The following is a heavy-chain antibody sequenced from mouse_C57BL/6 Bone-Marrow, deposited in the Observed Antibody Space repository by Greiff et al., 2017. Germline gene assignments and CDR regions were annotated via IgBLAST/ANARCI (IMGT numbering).Heavy chain of an antibody. Sequence: EVQLQQSGAELVRPGASVKLSCTSSGFDIQADYMHWVRQRPEQGLELIGCIDPENGDTEYASKFQGKSTITADTSSNTAYLQLSSLTSEDTAFYYCTIYNVYYKEMDYWGQGTSVTVSS. CDR2: IDPENGDT. CDR3: TIYNVYYKEMDY. J-gene: IGHJ4*01. V-gene: IGHV14-4*01. CDR1: GFDIQADY. D-gene: IGHD2-3*01.